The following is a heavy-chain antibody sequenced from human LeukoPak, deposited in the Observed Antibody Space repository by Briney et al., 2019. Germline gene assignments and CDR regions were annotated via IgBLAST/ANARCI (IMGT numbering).Heavy chain of an antibody. CDR3: ARDGKYYYDSSGYYGFDY. CDR1: GGSFSGYS. J-gene: IGHJ4*02. Sequence: PSETLSLTCAVYGGSFSGYSWSWIRQPPGKGLEWIGYIYYSGSTYYNPSLKSRVTISVDTSKNQFSLKLSSVTAADTAVYYCARDGKYYYDSSGYYGFDYWGQGTLVTVSS. V-gene: IGHV4-59*12. CDR2: IYYSGST. D-gene: IGHD3-22*01.